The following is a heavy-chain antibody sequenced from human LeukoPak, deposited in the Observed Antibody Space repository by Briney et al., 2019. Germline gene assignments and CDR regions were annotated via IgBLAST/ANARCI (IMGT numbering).Heavy chain of an antibody. J-gene: IGHJ4*02. V-gene: IGHV1-2*02. CDR2: INPNSGGT. CDR1: GYTFTGYY. D-gene: IGHD4-17*01. CDR3: ARGVGYGDYYFDY. Sequence: ASVKVSCKASGYTFTGYYTHWVRQAPGQGLEWMGWINPNSGGTNYAQKFQGRVTMTRDTSISTAYMELSRLRSDDTAVYYCARGVGYGDYYFDYWGQRTLVTVSS.